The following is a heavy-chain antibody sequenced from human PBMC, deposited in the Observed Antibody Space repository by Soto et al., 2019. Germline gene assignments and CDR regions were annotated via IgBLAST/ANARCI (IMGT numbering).Heavy chain of an antibody. CDR3: ARYSSGYYLPDY. CDR1: RFTFTDSY. J-gene: IGHJ4*02. Sequence: QVQLVESGGGLVKPGGSLRLSCAASRFTFTDSYMSWIRRAPGKGLGWVSYISSSGTTIHYADSVKGRFTISRDNAKNSLYLQMNSLRAEDTAVYYCARYSSGYYLPDYWGQGTLVTVSS. D-gene: IGHD3-22*01. V-gene: IGHV3-11*01. CDR2: ISSSGTTI.